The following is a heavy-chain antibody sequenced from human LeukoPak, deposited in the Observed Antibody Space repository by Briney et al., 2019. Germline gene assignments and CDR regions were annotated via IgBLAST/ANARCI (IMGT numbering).Heavy chain of an antibody. CDR1: GGFISSGTYY. D-gene: IGHD6-6*01. Sequence: SETLSLTCTVSGGFISSGTYYWSWIRQPPGKGLEWIGNIYHSGSTYYNPSLKSRVTMSVDTSKNQFSLKLSSVTAADTAVYYCARVTYSSSSISLDAFDIWGQGTMVTVSS. CDR2: IYHSGST. CDR3: ARVTYSSSSISLDAFDI. V-gene: IGHV4-30-2*01. J-gene: IGHJ3*02.